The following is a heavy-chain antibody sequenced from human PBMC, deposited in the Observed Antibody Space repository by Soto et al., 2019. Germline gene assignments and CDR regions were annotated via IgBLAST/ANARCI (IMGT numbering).Heavy chain of an antibody. Sequence: SENLSLTCTVSGGSVSSYYGSWIRQPPGKGLEWIGYIYYSGSTNYNPSLKSRVTISVDTSKNQFSLKLSSVTAADTAVYYCARSVATMAFDYWGQGTLVTVSS. V-gene: IGHV4-59*08. D-gene: IGHD5-12*01. CDR3: ARSVATMAFDY. CDR1: GGSVSSYY. CDR2: IYYSGST. J-gene: IGHJ4*02.